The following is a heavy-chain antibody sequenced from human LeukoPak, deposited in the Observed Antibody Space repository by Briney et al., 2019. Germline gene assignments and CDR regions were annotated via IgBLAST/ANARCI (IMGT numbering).Heavy chain of an antibody. D-gene: IGHD3-3*01. CDR2: INSDGSTR. J-gene: IGHJ4*02. Sequence: GGSLRLSCAASGFTFSSYSSYWMHWVRQSPGQGLMWLSRINSDGSTRNYADSVNGRFSISRDNAKNTLYLQMNSLRVEDTAVYYCAGGRDFYDFFWGQGILVTVSS. CDR3: AGGRDFYDFF. V-gene: IGHV3-74*01. CDR1: GFTFSSYSSYW.